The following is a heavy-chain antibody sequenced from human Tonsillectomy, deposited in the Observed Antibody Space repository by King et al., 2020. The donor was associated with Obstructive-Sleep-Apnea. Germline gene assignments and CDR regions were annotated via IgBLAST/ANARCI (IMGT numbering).Heavy chain of an antibody. V-gene: IGHV1-18*01. CDR1: GYTFTSNG. D-gene: IGHD6-19*01. J-gene: IGHJ4*02. CDR2: ISAYNGNT. CDR3: ARGLSVAVAGDFDY. Sequence: VQLVESGAEVKKPGASVKVSCKASGYTFTSNGINWVRQAPGQGLEWMRWISAYNGNTNYAQKLQGRVTMTTDTSPSTVYMELRSLRSDDTAVYYCARGLSVAVAGDFDYWGQGTLVTVSS.